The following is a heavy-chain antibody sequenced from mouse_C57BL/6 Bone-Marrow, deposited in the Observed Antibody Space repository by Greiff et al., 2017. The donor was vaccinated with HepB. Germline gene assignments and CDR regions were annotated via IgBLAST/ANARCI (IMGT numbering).Heavy chain of an antibody. D-gene: IGHD1-1*01. CDR2: IYPRDGST. CDR1: GYTFTDHT. J-gene: IGHJ2*01. Sequence: VQLQQSDAELVKPGASVKISCKVSGYTFTDHTIHWMKQRPEQGLEWIGYIYPRDGSTKYNEKFKGKATLTADKSSSTAYMQLNSLTSEDSAVYFCAREEAPFITTVGDFDYWFQGTTLTFSS. V-gene: IGHV1-78*01. CDR3: AREEAPFITTVGDFDY.